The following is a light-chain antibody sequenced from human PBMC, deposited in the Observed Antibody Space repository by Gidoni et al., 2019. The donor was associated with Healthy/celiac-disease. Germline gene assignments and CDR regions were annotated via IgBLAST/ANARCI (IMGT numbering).Light chain of an antibody. J-gene: IGKJ3*01. CDR3: QQRSNGFT. Sequence: EIVLTQSPATLSLSPGERATLSCRASQSVSSYLAWYQQKPGKAPRLLIYDASNRATGIPARFSGSGSGTDFTLTISSLDPEDFAVYYCQQRSNGFTFGPGTKVDIK. CDR2: DAS. V-gene: IGKV3-11*01. CDR1: QSVSSY.